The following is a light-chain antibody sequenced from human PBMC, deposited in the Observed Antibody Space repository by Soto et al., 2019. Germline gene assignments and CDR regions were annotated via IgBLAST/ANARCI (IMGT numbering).Light chain of an antibody. CDR2: AAS. CDR1: QSVSRS. CDR3: RQHNSLPIT. Sequence: QLTQSPSSLSASVGDRVIITCRASQSVSRSLNWYQQTAGRPPKLLIFAASSLHSGVPSRFSGAGSGTHFTLTISSLQPEDSATYYCRQHNSLPITFGQGTHWRL. J-gene: IGKJ5*01. V-gene: IGKV1-39*01.